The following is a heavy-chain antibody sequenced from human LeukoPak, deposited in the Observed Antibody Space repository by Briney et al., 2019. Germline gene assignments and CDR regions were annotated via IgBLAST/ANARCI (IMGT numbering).Heavy chain of an antibody. V-gene: IGHV4-34*01. CDR3: ARPMKLRYFDWLRGGWFDP. J-gene: IGHJ5*02. D-gene: IGHD3-9*01. Sequence: SETLSLTCAVYGGSFSGYYWSWIRQPPGKGLEWIGEINHSGSTNYNPSLKSRVTISVDTSKNQFSLKLSSVTAADTAVYYCARPMKLRYFDWLRGGWFDPWGQGTLVTVSS. CDR2: INHSGST. CDR1: GGSFSGYY.